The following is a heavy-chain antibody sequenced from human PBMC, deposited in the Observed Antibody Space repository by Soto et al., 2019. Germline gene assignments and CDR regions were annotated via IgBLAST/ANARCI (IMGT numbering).Heavy chain of an antibody. D-gene: IGHD6-13*01. CDR1: GGSISSYY. CDR3: ASSNGAAAGYFDY. Sequence: SETLSLTCTVSGGSISSYYWSWIRQPPGKGLEWIGYVYHSGSTNYNPSLKSRVTISVDRSKNQFSLKLSSVTAADTAVYYCASSNGAAAGYFDYWGQGTLVTVSS. J-gene: IGHJ4*02. CDR2: VYHSGST. V-gene: IGHV4-59*12.